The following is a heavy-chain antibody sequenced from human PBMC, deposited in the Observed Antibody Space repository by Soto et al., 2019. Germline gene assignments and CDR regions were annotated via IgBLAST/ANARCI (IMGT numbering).Heavy chain of an antibody. CDR3: ARDXEDSTAYNNYYYFGMDV. CDR2: ISYDGSNK. D-gene: IGHD3-22*01. CDR1: GFTFSRYA. J-gene: IGHJ6*02. V-gene: IGHV3-30-3*01. Sequence: PGGSLRLSCAASGFTFSRYAMYWVRQAPAKGLEWVAVISYDGSNKYYADSVKGRVTISRDNSKNTVYLQMNSLGAEDTALYYCARDXEDSTAYNNYYYFGMDVWGQGTTVTVSS.